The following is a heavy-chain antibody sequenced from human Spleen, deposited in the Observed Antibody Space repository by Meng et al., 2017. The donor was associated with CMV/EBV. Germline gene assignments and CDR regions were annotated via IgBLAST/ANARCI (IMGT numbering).Heavy chain of an antibody. Sequence: FPFRSYTMNCVRQAEGKGMGWVSSISRSSDYMYYADSVGGRFTISRDNAKNSLYLQMNSLRAEDTAVYYCARDQYSSSWYGPLLRRGWGQGTLVTVSS. V-gene: IGHV3-21*01. CDR3: ARDQYSSSWYGPLLRRG. CDR2: ISRSSDYM. CDR1: FPFRSYT. J-gene: IGHJ4*02. D-gene: IGHD6-13*01.